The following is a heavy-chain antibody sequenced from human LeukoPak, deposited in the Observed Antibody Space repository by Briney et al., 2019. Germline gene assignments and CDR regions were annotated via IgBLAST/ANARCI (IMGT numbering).Heavy chain of an antibody. J-gene: IGHJ4*02. CDR1: GYTFTSYD. CDR3: ASPQRGRDNWNYY. D-gene: IGHD1-7*01. CDR2: MNPNSGNT. V-gene: IGHV1-8*01. Sequence: ASVKVSCKASGYTFTSYDINWVRQATGQGLEWMGWMNPNSGNTGYAQKFQGSVTMTRNTSISTAYMELSSLRFEDTAVYYCASPQRGRDNWNYYWGQGTLVTVSS.